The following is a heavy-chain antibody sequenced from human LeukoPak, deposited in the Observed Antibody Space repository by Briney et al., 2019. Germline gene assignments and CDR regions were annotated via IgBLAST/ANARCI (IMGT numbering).Heavy chain of an antibody. J-gene: IGHJ5*02. CDR1: GGSNNSYY. Sequence: PSETLSLSCTVSGGSNNSYYWSWIRQPPGKGLEWIGYTHPSGNTNYSPSLKSRVTISIDTSRDQFSLKLSSVTAADTAVYYCARKAPKKGWFDPWGQGTLVTVSS. CDR2: THPSGNT. CDR3: ARKAPKKGWFDP. V-gene: IGHV4-4*09.